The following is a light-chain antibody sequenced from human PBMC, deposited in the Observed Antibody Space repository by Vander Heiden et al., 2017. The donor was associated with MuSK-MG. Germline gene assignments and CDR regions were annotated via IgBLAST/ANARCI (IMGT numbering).Light chain of an antibody. CDR1: QRVSQSVSDEND. CDR3: QQFYTAPHRT. J-gene: IGKJ1*01. CDR2: WAS. V-gene: IGKV4-1*01. Sequence: DIVMTQSPDPLAVSLGERATINCKSSQRVSQSVSDENDLAWYQQKPGQPPKLLISWASTREAGVPDRFSGSGSGTDFTLTISNLQAEDVAVYYCQQFYTAPHRTFGQGTRVEV.